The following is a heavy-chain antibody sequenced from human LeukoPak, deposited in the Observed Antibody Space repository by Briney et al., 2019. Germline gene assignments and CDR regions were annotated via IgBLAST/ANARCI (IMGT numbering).Heavy chain of an antibody. Sequence: SETLSLTCTVSGGSINNNYWTWIRQPAGKGLEWIGRVYSSGSTDYNPSLKSRVTMSVDTSKNQFSLKLSSVTAADTALYYCAKDRGKYSGYGIDPWGQGTLVTVSS. J-gene: IGHJ5*02. D-gene: IGHD5-12*01. V-gene: IGHV4-4*07. CDR3: AKDRGKYSGYGIDP. CDR2: VYSSGST. CDR1: GGSINNNY.